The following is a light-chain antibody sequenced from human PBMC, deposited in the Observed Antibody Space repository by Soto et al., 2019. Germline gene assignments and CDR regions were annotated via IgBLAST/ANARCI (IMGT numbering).Light chain of an antibody. V-gene: IGLV1-47*01. CDR1: TSNIGSNG. J-gene: IGLJ3*02. Sequence: QSVLTQPPSASGTPGQRVTISCSGSTSNIGSNGVSWYQQLPGTAPKLLIYRNDQRPSGVPDRFSGSKSGTSGSLAISGLRSEDEADYYCVAWDGSLSSVLFGGGTKVTVL. CDR3: VAWDGSLSSVL. CDR2: RND.